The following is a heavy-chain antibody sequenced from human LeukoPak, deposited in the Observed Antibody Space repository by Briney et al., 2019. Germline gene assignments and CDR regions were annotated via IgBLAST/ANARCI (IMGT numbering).Heavy chain of an antibody. J-gene: IGHJ4*02. V-gene: IGHV3-20*04. CDR1: GFTFDDYG. CDR3: AKVSYYDSSGYSDY. Sequence: GGSLRLSCAASGFTFDDYGMSWVRQAPGKGLEWVSGINWNGGSTGYADSVKGRFTISRDNAKNSLYLQMNSLRAEDTAVYYCAKVSYYDSSGYSDYWGQGTLVTVSS. D-gene: IGHD3-22*01. CDR2: INWNGGST.